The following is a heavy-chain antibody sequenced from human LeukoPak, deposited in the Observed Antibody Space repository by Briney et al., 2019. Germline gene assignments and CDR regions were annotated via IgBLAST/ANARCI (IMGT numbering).Heavy chain of an antibody. Sequence: ASVKVSCKASGYTFTGYYMHWVRQAPGQGLEWMGIINPSGGSTSYAQKFQGRVTMTRDTSTSTVYMELSSLRSEDTAVYYCARVGYSSGWYNWFDPWGQGTLVTVSS. CDR3: ARVGYSSGWYNWFDP. CDR1: GYTFTGYY. V-gene: IGHV1-46*01. J-gene: IGHJ5*02. D-gene: IGHD6-19*01. CDR2: INPSGGST.